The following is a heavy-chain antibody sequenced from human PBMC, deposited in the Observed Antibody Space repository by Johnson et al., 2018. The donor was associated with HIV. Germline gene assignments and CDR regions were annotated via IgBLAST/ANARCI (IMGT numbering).Heavy chain of an antibody. V-gene: IGHV3-30*02. J-gene: IGHJ3*02. CDR2: IRYDGSNK. D-gene: IGHD6-13*01. CDR1: GFTFRSYG. CDR3: VKGMDSSSWYAFDI. Sequence: QVQLVESGGGVVQPGRSLRLSCAASGFTFRSYGMHWVRQAPGKGLEWVAFIRYDGSNKYYADSVKGRFTISRDNSKNTLYVQMNSLRAEDTAIYYCVKGMDSSSWYAFDIWGQGTMVTVSS.